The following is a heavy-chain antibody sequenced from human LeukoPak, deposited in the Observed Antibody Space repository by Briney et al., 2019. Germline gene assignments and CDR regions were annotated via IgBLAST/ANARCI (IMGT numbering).Heavy chain of an antibody. CDR2: IYYSGST. CDR1: GGSISSSSYY. D-gene: IGHD3-9*01. CDR3: ARTLLRYFSFDY. V-gene: IGHV4-39*01. J-gene: IGHJ4*02. Sequence: PSETLSLTRTVSGGSISSSSYYWGWIRQPPGKGLEWIGSIYYSGSTYYNPSLKSRVTISVDTSKNQFSLKLSSVTAADTAVYYCARTLLRYFSFDYWGQGTLVTVSS.